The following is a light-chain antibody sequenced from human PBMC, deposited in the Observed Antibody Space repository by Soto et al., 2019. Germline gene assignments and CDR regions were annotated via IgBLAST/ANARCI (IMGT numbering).Light chain of an antibody. CDR3: SSYTSRPSLFV. CDR2: EVS. Sequence: QSVLTQPASVSGSPGQSVTISCTGTSSDVGGYNYVSWYQQHPGKAPKLVIFEVSIRPSGVSIRFSGSKSGNTASLTISGLQTEDEADYYCSSYTSRPSLFVFXSGTKVTVL. J-gene: IGLJ1*01. V-gene: IGLV2-14*01. CDR1: SSDVGGYNY.